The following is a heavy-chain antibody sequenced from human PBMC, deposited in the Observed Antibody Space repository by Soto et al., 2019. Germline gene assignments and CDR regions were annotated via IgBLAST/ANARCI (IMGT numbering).Heavy chain of an antibody. J-gene: IGHJ4*02. Sequence: EVQLVESGGGLVQPGGSLKLSCAASGFTFSGSAIHWVRQASGKGLEWVARIRSKANSYATAYAASVKGRFTISRDDSKNTAYLQMNSLKTEDTAVYYCTTSYYYDSSGYEYYFDYWGQGTLVTVSS. D-gene: IGHD3-22*01. CDR1: GFTFSGSA. CDR3: TTSYYYDSSGYEYYFDY. CDR2: IRSKANSYAT. V-gene: IGHV3-73*02.